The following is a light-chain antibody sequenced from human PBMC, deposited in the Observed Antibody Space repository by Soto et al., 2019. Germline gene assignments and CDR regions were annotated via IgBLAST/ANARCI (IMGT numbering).Light chain of an antibody. V-gene: IGKV1-5*01. J-gene: IGKJ2*01. Sequence: DIQMTQSPSTLSASVGDRVTITCRASQSIRSWLAWYQQKPGKAPKLLIYDVSTLESGVPSRFSGSASGTEFTLTISSLQPDDFATYYCQHYYGNPYTFGQGTKLKI. CDR2: DVS. CDR1: QSIRSW. CDR3: QHYYGNPYT.